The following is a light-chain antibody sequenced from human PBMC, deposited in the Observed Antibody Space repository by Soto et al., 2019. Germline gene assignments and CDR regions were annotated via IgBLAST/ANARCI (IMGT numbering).Light chain of an antibody. CDR3: QQYSSYPQYT. J-gene: IGKJ2*01. CDR2: KAS. Sequence: DIQMTQSPSTLSASVGDRVTITCRASQSISTWLAWYQQKPGKAPKLLIYKASTLDSGVPSRFSGSGSGTEFTLTISNLQPEDFATYHCQQYSSYPQYTFVQGTKLEIK. CDR1: QSISTW. V-gene: IGKV1-5*03.